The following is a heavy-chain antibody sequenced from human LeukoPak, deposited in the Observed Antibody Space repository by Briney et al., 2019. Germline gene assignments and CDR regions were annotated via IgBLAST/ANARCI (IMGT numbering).Heavy chain of an antibody. CDR2: IYYSGST. Sequence: SQTLSLTCTVSGGSISSGDYYWSWIRQPPGKGLEWIGYIYYSGSTYYNPSLKSRVTISVDTSKNQFSLKLSSVTAADTAVYYCARESVFGSYFDYWGQGTLVTVFS. CDR1: GGSISSGDYY. V-gene: IGHV4-30-4*01. J-gene: IGHJ4*02. D-gene: IGHD2-8*01. CDR3: ARESVFGSYFDY.